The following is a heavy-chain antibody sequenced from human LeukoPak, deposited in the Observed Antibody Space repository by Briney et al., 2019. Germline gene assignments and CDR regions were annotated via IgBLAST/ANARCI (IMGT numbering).Heavy chain of an antibody. CDR1: GFTFINYA. V-gene: IGHV3-23*01. D-gene: IGHD4-11*01. CDR2: ISGSGDST. CDR3: ATSTVAKYDY. J-gene: IGHJ4*02. Sequence: PGGSLRLSCAASGFTFINYAMTWVRQAPGKGLEWVSAISGSGDSTFNADSVKGRFTISRDNSKNTLYLQMNSLRAEDTALYYRATSTVAKYDYWGQGTLVAVSS.